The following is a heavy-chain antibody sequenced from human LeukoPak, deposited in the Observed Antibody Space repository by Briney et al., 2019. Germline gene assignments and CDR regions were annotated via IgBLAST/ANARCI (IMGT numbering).Heavy chain of an antibody. CDR3: ARGRAVRSAYN. Sequence: GSLRLSCAASGFIINDAWMSWVRQAPGKGLECIGEINHSGSTNYNPYLKSRVTISVDTSKNQFSRKLSSVTAADTALYYCARGRAVRSAYNWRQGTLVTVSS. J-gene: IGHJ4*02. D-gene: IGHD3-10*01. CDR2: INHSGST. V-gene: IGHV4-4*02. CDR1: GFIINDAW.